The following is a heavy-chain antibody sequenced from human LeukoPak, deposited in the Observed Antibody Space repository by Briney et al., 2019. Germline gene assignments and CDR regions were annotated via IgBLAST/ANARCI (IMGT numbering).Heavy chain of an antibody. CDR3: AKPGGSGWSYC. J-gene: IGHJ4*02. Sequence: GESLKISCKGSGYSFTSYWIGWVRQMPGKGLEWMGIIHPGDSETRYSTSFQGQVTISADKTINTAYLQWRSLEASDTAMYYCAKPGGSGWSYCWGQGTLVTVSS. CDR1: GYSFTSYW. V-gene: IGHV5-51*01. CDR2: IHPGDSET. D-gene: IGHD6-19*01.